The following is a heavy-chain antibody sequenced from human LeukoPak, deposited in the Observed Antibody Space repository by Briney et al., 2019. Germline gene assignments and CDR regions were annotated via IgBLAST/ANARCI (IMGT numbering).Heavy chain of an antibody. CDR2: IYYSGST. Sequence: PSGTLSLTCTVSGGSISSGGYYWSWIRQHPGKGLEWIGYIYYSGSTYYNPSLKSQVTISVDTSKNQFSLKLSSVTAADTAVYYCTVSSGLDNWFDPWGQGTLVTVSS. V-gene: IGHV4-31*01. CDR1: GGSISSGGYY. D-gene: IGHD3-22*01. J-gene: IGHJ5*02. CDR3: TVSSGLDNWFDP.